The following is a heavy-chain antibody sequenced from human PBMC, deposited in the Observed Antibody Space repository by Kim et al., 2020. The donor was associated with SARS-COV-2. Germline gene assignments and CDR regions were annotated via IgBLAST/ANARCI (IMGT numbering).Heavy chain of an antibody. CDR2: IRSDGYDI. V-gene: IGHV3-74*03. Sequence: GGSLRLSCAASGFDFRTSWMHWVRQAPGKGLMWVSRIRSDGYDITYSHSVKGRFTISRDNAKNTLYLQMNGLRTEDTAVYYCVKVGDYDDSGYY. D-gene: IGHD4-17*01. CDR1: GFDFRTSW. J-gene: IGHJ6*01. CDR3: VKVGDYDDSGYY.